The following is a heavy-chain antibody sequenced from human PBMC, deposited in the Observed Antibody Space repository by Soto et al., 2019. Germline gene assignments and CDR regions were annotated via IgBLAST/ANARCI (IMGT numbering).Heavy chain of an antibody. D-gene: IGHD1-26*01. J-gene: IGHJ5*02. CDR1: VFTFSSYA. CDR3: AKDRLSGGSTKFWSNWFDP. Sequence: WWSLRLSCSACVFTFSSYAMSWVRQAPGKGLEWVSAISGSGGSTYYADSVKGRFTISRDNSKNTLYLQMNSLRAEDTAVYYCAKDRLSGGSTKFWSNWFDPWGQGTLVTVSS. CDR2: ISGSGGST. V-gene: IGHV3-23*01.